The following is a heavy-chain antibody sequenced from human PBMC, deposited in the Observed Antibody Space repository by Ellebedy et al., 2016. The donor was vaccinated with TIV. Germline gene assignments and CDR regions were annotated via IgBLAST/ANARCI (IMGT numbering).Heavy chain of an antibody. CDR3: ARRGD. J-gene: IGHJ4*02. Sequence: GGSLRLSXAASGFTFSGYWISWVRQAPGKGLEWVANIKEDGSDKYYVDSVKGRFTISRDNAKNSLYLQMNSLRAEDTAVYYCARRGDWGRGTLVTVSS. V-gene: IGHV3-7*02. CDR2: IKEDGSDK. CDR1: GFTFSGYW. D-gene: IGHD1-26*01.